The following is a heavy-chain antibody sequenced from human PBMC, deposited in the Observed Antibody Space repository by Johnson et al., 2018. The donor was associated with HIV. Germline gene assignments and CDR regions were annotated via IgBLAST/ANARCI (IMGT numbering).Heavy chain of an antibody. D-gene: IGHD3-22*01. CDR3: AKWDYYASIAAFDI. J-gene: IGHJ3*02. CDR2: ISYDGSNK. Sequence: QVQLVESGGGVVQPGRSLRLSCAASGFTFSSYAMHWVRQAPGKGLEWVAVISYDGSNKYYADSVKGRFTISRDNSKNTLYMQMNSLRAEDPYVYYCAKWDYYASIAAFDIWGQGTMVTVSS. CDR1: GFTFSSYA. V-gene: IGHV3-30-3*02.